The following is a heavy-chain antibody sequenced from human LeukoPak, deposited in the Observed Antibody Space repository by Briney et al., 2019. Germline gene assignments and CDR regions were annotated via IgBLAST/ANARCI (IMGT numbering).Heavy chain of an antibody. CDR2: INPNSGGT. CDR1: GYTFTDYY. V-gene: IGHV1-2*02. CDR3: ARDRYRQANMVRGVMALCY. D-gene: IGHD3-10*01. J-gene: IGHJ4*02. Sequence: GASVKVSCKASGYTFTDYYIHWLRQAPGQGLEWMGWINPNSGGTNSAQKFQGRVTMTRDTSISTAYMELSRLRSDDTAVYYCARDRYRQANMVRGVMALCYWGQGTLVTVSS.